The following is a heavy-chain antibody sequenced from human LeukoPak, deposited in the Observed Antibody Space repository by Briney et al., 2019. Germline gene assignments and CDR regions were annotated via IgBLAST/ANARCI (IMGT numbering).Heavy chain of an antibody. Sequence: NPSETLSLTCAVNGGSFSGYYWSWIRQTPGKGLEWIGSIYYSGSTYYNPSLKSRVTISVDTSKNQFSLKLSSVTAADTAVYYCASLDYRNYWFDPWGQGTLVTVSS. D-gene: IGHD4-11*01. V-gene: IGHV4-34*01. CDR3: ASLDYRNYWFDP. CDR1: GGSFSGYY. CDR2: IYYSGST. J-gene: IGHJ5*02.